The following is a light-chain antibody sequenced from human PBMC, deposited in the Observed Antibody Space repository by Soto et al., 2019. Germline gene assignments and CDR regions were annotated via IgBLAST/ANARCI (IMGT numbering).Light chain of an antibody. J-gene: IGLJ1*01. CDR3: TSYTTSSTLV. Sequence: QSALTQPASVSGSPGQSITISCTGTSSDVGGYNYVSWYQQYPGKAPKLMIYDVSNRPSGVSNRFSGSKSGNTASLTISGLQAEDDADYYCTSYTTSSTLVFGTGTKLTGL. CDR2: DVS. V-gene: IGLV2-14*01. CDR1: SSDVGGYNY.